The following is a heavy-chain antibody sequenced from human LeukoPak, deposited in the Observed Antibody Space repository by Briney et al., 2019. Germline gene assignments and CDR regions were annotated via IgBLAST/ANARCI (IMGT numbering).Heavy chain of an antibody. CDR2: ISSSSSYI. D-gene: IGHD3-16*01. V-gene: IGHV3-21*01. J-gene: IGHJ4*02. Sequence: PGGSLRLSCAASGFTFSSYSMNWVRQAPGKGLEWVSSISSSSSYIYYADSVKGRFTISRDNAKNSLYLQMNSLRAEDTAVYYCAKITGWDVGPFDYWGQGTLVTVSS. CDR1: GFTFSSYS. CDR3: AKITGWDVGPFDY.